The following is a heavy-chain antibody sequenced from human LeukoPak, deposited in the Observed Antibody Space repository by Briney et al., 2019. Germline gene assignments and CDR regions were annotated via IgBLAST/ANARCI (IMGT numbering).Heavy chain of an antibody. D-gene: IGHD3-22*01. CDR1: GFTFSSYA. Sequence: PGGSLRLSCAASGFTFSSYAMHWVRQAPGKGLEWVAVISYDGSNKYYADSVKGRFTISRDNSKNTLYLQMNSLRAEDTAVYYCARVLITMIVVGGAFDIWGQGTMVTVSS. J-gene: IGHJ3*02. CDR2: ISYDGSNK. V-gene: IGHV3-30-3*01. CDR3: ARVLITMIVVGGAFDI.